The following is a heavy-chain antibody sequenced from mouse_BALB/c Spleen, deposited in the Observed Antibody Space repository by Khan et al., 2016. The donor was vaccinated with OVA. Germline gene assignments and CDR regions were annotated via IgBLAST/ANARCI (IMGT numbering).Heavy chain of an antibody. CDR2: IWGGGIT. Sequence: VELVESGPGLVAPSQSLSITCTVSGFSLTDYGVSWIRQPPGKGLEWLGVIWGGGITYYNSALKSRLSISKDNSKSQVFLKMNSLQTDDTSMYYGAKHLILYPYYFDYWGQGTTRTVSS. CDR3: AKHLILYPYYFDY. CDR1: GFSLTDYG. J-gene: IGHJ2*01. V-gene: IGHV2-6-5*01.